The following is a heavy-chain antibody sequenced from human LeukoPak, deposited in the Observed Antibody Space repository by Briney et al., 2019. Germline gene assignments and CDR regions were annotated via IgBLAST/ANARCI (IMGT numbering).Heavy chain of an antibody. J-gene: IGHJ4*02. CDR2: INPNSGGT. D-gene: IGHD3-3*01. CDR3: ARDAPYDFWSGYYFDY. V-gene: IGHV1-2*02. CDR1: GYTFTGYY. Sequence: ASVKVSCKASGYTFTGYYMHWVRQAPGQGLEWMGWINPNSGGTNYAQKFQGRVTMTRDTSISTAYVELSRLRSDDTAVYYCARDAPYDFWSGYYFDYWGQGTLVTVSS.